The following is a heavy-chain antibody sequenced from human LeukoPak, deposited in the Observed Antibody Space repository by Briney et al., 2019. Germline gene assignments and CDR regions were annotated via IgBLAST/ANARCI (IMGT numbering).Heavy chain of an antibody. CDR2: IYHSGST. V-gene: IGHV4-4*02. D-gene: IGHD2-2*01. CDR3: ARDLYQLLRGWGWFDP. Sequence: SETLSLTCAVSGGSISSSNWWSWVRQPPGKGLEWIGEIYHSGSTNYNPSLKSRVTMSVDTSKNQFSLKLSSVTAADTAVYYCARDLYQLLRGWGWFDPWGQGTLVTVSS. CDR1: GGSISSSNW. J-gene: IGHJ5*02.